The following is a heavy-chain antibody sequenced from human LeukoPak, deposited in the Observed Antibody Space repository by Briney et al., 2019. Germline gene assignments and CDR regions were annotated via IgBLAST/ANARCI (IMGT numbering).Heavy chain of an antibody. D-gene: IGHD6-13*01. CDR2: IYSGGST. CDR3: ARDVAAAGNPPQGWFDP. CDR1: GFTVSSNY. J-gene: IGHJ5*02. V-gene: IGHV3-53*01. Sequence: GGSLRLSCAASGFTVSSNYMSWVRQAPGKGLEWVSVIYSGGSTYNADSVKGRFTISRDNSKNTLYLQMNSLRAEDTAVYYCARDVAAAGNPPQGWFDPWGQGTLVTVSS.